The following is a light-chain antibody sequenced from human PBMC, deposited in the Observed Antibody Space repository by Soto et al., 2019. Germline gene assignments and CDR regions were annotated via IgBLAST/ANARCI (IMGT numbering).Light chain of an antibody. Sequence: EIVLTQSPATLSLSPGERATLSCRASQSVCRYLAWYQQNPAQAPRLLIYDASNRATGIPARFSGSGSGTDVTLTISSLGRVFVAVCYCQRRSNWPLRLTFGEGTKVEMK. CDR2: DAS. J-gene: IGKJ4*01. V-gene: IGKV3-11*01. CDR3: QRRSNWPLRLT. CDR1: QSVCRY.